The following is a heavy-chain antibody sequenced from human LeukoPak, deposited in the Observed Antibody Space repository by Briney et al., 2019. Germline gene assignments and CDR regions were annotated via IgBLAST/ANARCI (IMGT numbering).Heavy chain of an antibody. J-gene: IGHJ5*02. V-gene: IGHV4-38-2*02. CDR3: ARVGDYGDYVNWFDP. Sequence: SEALCLTCTVSGYSISRGYYWGWTRQPPGTGLEGIGSGYHIGSTYFNPYLWSRVTILIDIYKTQFSLKMSSVTAADTAIYYCARVGDYGDYVNWFDPWGPGTLVTVPS. D-gene: IGHD4-17*01. CDR2: GYHIGST. CDR1: GYSISRGYY.